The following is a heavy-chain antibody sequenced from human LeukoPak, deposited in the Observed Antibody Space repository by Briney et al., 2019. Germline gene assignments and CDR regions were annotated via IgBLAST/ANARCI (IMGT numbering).Heavy chain of an antibody. V-gene: IGHV3-13*01. Sequence: GGSLRLSCAASGLQFSGFDMHWIRQAIGKGLEWVAASTAGDTFYPDSVRGRFTISRENAKITLYLQMNSLRAGDTAVYDCARAVYGSGSPRCGLDVWGRGTTVTVSS. CDR1: GLQFSGFD. CDR2: STAGDT. CDR3: ARAVYGSGSPRCGLDV. D-gene: IGHD3-10*01. J-gene: IGHJ6*02.